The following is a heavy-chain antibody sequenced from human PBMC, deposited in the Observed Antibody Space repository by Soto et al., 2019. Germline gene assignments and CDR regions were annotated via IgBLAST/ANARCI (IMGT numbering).Heavy chain of an antibody. D-gene: IGHD6-13*01. Sequence: QVQLQESGPGLVKPSQTLSLTCTVSGGSISSGGYYWSWIRQHPGKGLEWIGYIYYSGSTYYNPSLKSRVTISVDTSKNQFSLKLSSVTAADTAVYYCARDSIGSSWYNWFDPWGQGTLVTVSS. CDR3: ARDSIGSSWYNWFDP. CDR2: IYYSGST. J-gene: IGHJ5*02. CDR1: GGSISSGGYY. V-gene: IGHV4-31*03.